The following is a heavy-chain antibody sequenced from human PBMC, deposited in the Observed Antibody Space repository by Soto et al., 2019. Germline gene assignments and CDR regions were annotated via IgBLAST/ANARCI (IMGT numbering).Heavy chain of an antibody. Sequence: PGGSLRLSCAASGFTFSAYGMHWVRQAPGKGLEWVTFISFNGKNTDYAVSVKGRFTISRDNSKNTLYLQMNSLRAEDTAVYYCASTLYGSGSYYNSYPPLFWGQGTLVTVSS. CDR2: ISFNGKNT. J-gene: IGHJ4*02. D-gene: IGHD3-10*01. CDR1: GFTFSAYG. V-gene: IGHV3-33*05. CDR3: ASTLYGSGSYYNSYPPLF.